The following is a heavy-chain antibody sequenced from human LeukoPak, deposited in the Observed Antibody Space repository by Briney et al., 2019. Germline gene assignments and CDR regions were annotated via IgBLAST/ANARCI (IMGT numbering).Heavy chain of an antibody. D-gene: IGHD6-6*01. CDR3: AKGLSYSSSSALA. V-gene: IGHV3-30*02. Sequence: GGSLRLSCAASGFTFSSYGMHWVRQAPGKGLEWVAFIRYDGSNKYYADSVEGRFTISRDSSKNTLYLQMNSLRAEDTAVYYCAKGLSYSSSSALAWGQGTLVTVSS. CDR2: IRYDGSNK. CDR1: GFTFSSYG. J-gene: IGHJ4*02.